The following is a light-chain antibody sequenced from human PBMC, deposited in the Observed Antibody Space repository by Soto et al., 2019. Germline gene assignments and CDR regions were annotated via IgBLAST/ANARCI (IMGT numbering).Light chain of an antibody. CDR1: QSISSW. CDR3: QQYNSYWT. J-gene: IGKJ1*01. CDR2: KAS. V-gene: IGKV1-5*03. Sequence: DIQMPQSASTLSVSLGDRVTITCRASQSISSWLAWYQQKPGKAPKLLIYKASSLESGVPSRFSGSGSGTEFTLTISSLQPDDFATYYCQQYNSYWTFGQGTKV.